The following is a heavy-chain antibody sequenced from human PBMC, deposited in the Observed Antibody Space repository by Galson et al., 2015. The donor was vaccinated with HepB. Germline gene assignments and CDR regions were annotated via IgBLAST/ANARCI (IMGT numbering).Heavy chain of an antibody. V-gene: IGHV3-23*01. CDR1: GFTFSSYS. D-gene: IGHD3-16*01. J-gene: IGHJ4*02. CDR2: ISGSGSKP. CDR3: TKWGVWGVFEY. Sequence: SLRLSCAASGFTFSSYSMSWVRQAPREGLEWVAAISGSGSKPFYADSMKGRFTISRDNSENTVSLQMTDLRVEDTAVYYCTKWGVWGVFEYWGQGILVAVSS.